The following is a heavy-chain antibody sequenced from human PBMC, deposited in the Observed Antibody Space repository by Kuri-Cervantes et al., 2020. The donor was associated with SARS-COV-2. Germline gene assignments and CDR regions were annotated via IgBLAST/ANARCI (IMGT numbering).Heavy chain of an antibody. CDR2: ISAYNGNT. Sequence: ASVKVSCKASGGTFSNYAISWVRQAPGQGLEWMGWISAYNGNTNYAQKLQGRVTMATDTSTSTAYMELRSLRSDDTAVYYCARGIVVVPAAIDYLGFDYWGQGTLVTVSS. CDR1: GGTFSNYA. D-gene: IGHD2-2*01. V-gene: IGHV1-18*01. CDR3: ARGIVVVPAAIDYLGFDY. J-gene: IGHJ4*02.